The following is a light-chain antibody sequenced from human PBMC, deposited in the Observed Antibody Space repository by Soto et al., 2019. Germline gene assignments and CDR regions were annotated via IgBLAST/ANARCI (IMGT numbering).Light chain of an antibody. CDR3: SSYTSSSTLDVV. CDR1: GSNIGAVPH. Sequence: QSVLTQPPSVSGAPGQTVTLSCSGSGSNIGAVPHVSWYQQIPGSAPKVVIFGDTVRASGIPDRFSASKSGNSASLVISGLQAEDEADYYCSSYTSSSTLDVVFGGGTKLTVL. CDR2: GDT. V-gene: IGLV1-40*01. J-gene: IGLJ2*01.